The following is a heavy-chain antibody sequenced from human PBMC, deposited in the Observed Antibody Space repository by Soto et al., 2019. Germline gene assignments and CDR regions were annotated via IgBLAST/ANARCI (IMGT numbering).Heavy chain of an antibody. V-gene: IGHV3-11*01. D-gene: IGHD2-15*01. CDR1: GFTFSDYY. J-gene: IGHJ3*02. CDR2: ISSSGSTI. Sequence: PGGSLRLSCAASGFTFSDYYMSWIRQAPGKGLEWVSYISSSGSTIYYADSVKGRFTISRDNAKNSLYLQMNSLRAEDTAVYYCARFMIVVVAATSEDAFDIWGQGTMVTVSS. CDR3: ARFMIVVVAATSEDAFDI.